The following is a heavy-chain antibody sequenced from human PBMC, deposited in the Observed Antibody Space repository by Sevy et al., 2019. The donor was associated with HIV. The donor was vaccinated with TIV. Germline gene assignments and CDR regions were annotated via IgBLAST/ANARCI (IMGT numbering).Heavy chain of an antibody. CDR1: GGSISSYY. CDR2: IHYSGST. J-gene: IGHJ2*01. Sequence: SETVSLTCTVSGGSISSYYWSWIRQPPGKGLEWIGYIHYSGSTNYNPSLKSRVTISIDTSKNQFSLKLSSVTAADTAVYYCARSESYATTLDLWGRGTLVTVSS. CDR3: ARSESYATTLDL. D-gene: IGHD2-15*01. V-gene: IGHV4-59*01.